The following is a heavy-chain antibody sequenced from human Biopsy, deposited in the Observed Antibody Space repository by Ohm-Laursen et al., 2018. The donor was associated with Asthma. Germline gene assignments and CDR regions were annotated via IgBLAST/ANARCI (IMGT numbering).Heavy chain of an antibody. CDR3: ARTTYGDDGFDP. CDR1: GGSINIGDYY. J-gene: IGHJ5*02. CDR2: IYYSGST. D-gene: IGHD4-17*01. Sequence: LSLTCTVSGGSINIGDYYWSWIRQHPVTGLEWIGYIYYSGSTYYNPSLKSRVSISLDTSKNQFSLSLTSVTAADTAVYYCARTTYGDDGFDPWGQGTLVTVSS. V-gene: IGHV4-31*03.